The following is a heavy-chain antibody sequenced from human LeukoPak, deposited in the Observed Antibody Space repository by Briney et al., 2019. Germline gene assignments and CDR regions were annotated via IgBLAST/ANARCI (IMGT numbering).Heavy chain of an antibody. CDR3: ARRKTTIFDAFDI. J-gene: IGHJ3*02. Sequence: SETLSLTCTVSGGSISSSSYYWGWIRQPPGKGLEWIGSIYYSGSTYYNPSLKSRVTISVDTSKNQFSLKLSSVTAADTAVYYCARRKTTIFDAFDIWGQGTMVTVSS. CDR1: GGSISSSSYY. CDR2: IYYSGST. V-gene: IGHV4-39*01. D-gene: IGHD5-24*01.